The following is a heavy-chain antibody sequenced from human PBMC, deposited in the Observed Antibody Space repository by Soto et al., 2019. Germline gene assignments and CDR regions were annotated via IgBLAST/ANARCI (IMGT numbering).Heavy chain of an antibody. Sequence: AETLSLTCSVGGLSVSGDRDCLNWIRQPPGKGLEWIGYIYFSGRTNYNPSLKSRVTISIDTSKNQFSLKLTSAIAADTAVYYCSRDVDFGEEDVWGQGTTVT. CDR3: SRDVDFGEEDV. J-gene: IGHJ6*02. V-gene: IGHV4-61*01. CDR1: GLSVSGDRDC. D-gene: IGHD4-17*01. CDR2: IYFSGRT.